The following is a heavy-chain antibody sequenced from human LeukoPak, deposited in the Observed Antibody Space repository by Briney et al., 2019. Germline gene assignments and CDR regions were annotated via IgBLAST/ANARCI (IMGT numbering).Heavy chain of an antibody. Sequence: SETLSLTCTVSGGSISSYYWSWIRQPPGKGLEWIGYIYYSGSTNYNPSLKSRVTMSVDTSKNQFSLKLSSVTAADTAVYYCARESVAANRYYFDYWGQGTLVTVSS. D-gene: IGHD6-19*01. CDR3: ARESVAANRYYFDY. CDR1: GGSISSYY. J-gene: IGHJ4*02. CDR2: IYYSGST. V-gene: IGHV4-59*01.